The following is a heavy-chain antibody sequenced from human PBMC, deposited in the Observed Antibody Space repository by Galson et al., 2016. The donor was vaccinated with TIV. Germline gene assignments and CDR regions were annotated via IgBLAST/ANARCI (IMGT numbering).Heavy chain of an antibody. CDR2: ISDGGKT. Sequence: SLRLSCASSGLSVSSNYMTWVRQAPGKGLEWVSLISDGGKTYYSDSVRGRFTVSRDNSKNTLYLQMSGLRADDTAVYYCARDRILDATYYYYYYGLDVWGQGTTFTVSS. J-gene: IGHJ6*02. V-gene: IGHV3-66*02. D-gene: IGHD1-1*01. CDR1: GLSVSSNY. CDR3: ARDRILDATYYYYYYGLDV.